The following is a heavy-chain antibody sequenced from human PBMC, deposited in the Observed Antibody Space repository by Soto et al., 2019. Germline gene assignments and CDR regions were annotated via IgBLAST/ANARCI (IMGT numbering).Heavy chain of an antibody. CDR3: ARVGYDILTGYYTSAFQH. D-gene: IGHD3-9*01. J-gene: IGHJ1*01. CDR2: INPNSGGT. Sequence: GASVEVSCKASGYTFTGCYIHWVRQAPGQGLEWMGWINPNSGGTNYAQKFQGRVTMTRDTSISTAYMELSRLRSDDTAVYYCARVGYDILTGYYTSAFQHWGQGTLVTVSS. V-gene: IGHV1-2*02. CDR1: GYTFTGCY.